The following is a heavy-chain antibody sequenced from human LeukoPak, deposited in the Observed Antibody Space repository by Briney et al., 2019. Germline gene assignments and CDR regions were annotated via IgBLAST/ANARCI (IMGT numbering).Heavy chain of an antibody. D-gene: IGHD3-16*01. V-gene: IGHV5-51*01. CDR1: GYSFTSYW. CDR2: IYPGDSDT. J-gene: IGHJ5*02. Sequence: GESLKISCKGSGYSFTSYWSGWVRQMPGKCLEWMGIIYPGDSDTRYSPSFQGQVTISADKSISTAYLQRSSLKASDTAMYYCARRRRYDEWFDPWGQGTLVTVSS. CDR3: ARRRRYDEWFDP.